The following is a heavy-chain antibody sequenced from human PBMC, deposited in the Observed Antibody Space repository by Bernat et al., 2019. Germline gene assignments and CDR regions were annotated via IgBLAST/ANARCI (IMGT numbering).Heavy chain of an antibody. CDR1: GFTFSSYA. D-gene: IGHD2-21*01. V-gene: IGHV3-23*04. CDR3: AKDGSESIVVVIADAFDI. CDR2: ISGSGGST. Sequence: VQLVESGGGLVQPGGSLRLSCAASGFTFSSYAMSWVRQAPGKGLEWVSAISGSGGSTYYADSVKGRFTISRDNSKNTLYLQMNSLRAEDTAVYYCAKDGSESIVVVIADAFDIWGQGTMVTVSS. J-gene: IGHJ3*02.